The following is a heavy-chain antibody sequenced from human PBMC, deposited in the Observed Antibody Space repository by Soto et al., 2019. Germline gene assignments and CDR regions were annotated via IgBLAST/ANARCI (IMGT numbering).Heavy chain of an antibody. CDR3: ASSYSNYALIDYYYYGMDV. CDR2: INAGNGNT. CDR1: GYTFTSYA. V-gene: IGHV1-3*01. Sequence: ASVKGSCKASGYTFTSYAMHWVRQAPGQRLEWMGWINAGNGNTKYSQMFQGRVTITRDTSASTAYMELSSLRSEDTAVYYCASSYSNYALIDYYYYGMDVWGQGTTVTVSS. D-gene: IGHD4-4*01. J-gene: IGHJ6*02.